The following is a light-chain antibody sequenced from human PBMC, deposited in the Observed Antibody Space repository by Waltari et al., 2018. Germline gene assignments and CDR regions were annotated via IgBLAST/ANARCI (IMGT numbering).Light chain of an antibody. Sequence: QAALTQPASACGSPGPSTTISCTGTSSDVGSYNLAPWYQQHPGTAPKLMIYEVSKRPSCVSNRFSGSKSGNTASLTISGLQADDEADYYCCSYAGSLSKVFGGGTKLTVL. CDR2: EVS. CDR3: CSYAGSLSKV. CDR1: SSDVGSYNL. J-gene: IGLJ2*01. V-gene: IGLV2-23*02.